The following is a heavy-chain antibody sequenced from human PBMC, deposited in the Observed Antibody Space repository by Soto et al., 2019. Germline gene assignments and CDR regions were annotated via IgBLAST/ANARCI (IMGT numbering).Heavy chain of an antibody. D-gene: IGHD4-17*01. J-gene: IGHJ5*02. CDR2: IWYDGSNK. V-gene: IGHV3-33*01. CDR1: GFTFSSYG. Sequence: PGGSLRLSCAASGFTFSSYGMHWVRQAPGKGLEWVAVIWYDGSNKYYADSVKGRFTISRDNSKNTLYLQMNSLRAEDTAVYYCARDLYGGNSGWFDPWGQGTLVTISS. CDR3: ARDLYGGNSGWFDP.